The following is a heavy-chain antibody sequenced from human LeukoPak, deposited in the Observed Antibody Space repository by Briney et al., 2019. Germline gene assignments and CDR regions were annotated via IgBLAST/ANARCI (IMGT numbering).Heavy chain of an antibody. CDR3: VRGHGGY. V-gene: IGHV4-61*01. J-gene: IGHJ4*02. Sequence: SETLSLTCTVSGGSVSSSIYHWFWIRQPPGKRLEWIGFTYNGGSTYYNPSLKSRVTISVDMAKNQFSLKVMSVTAADTAVYYCVRGHGGYWGQGTLVTVSS. CDR2: TYNGGST. CDR1: GGSVSSSIYH.